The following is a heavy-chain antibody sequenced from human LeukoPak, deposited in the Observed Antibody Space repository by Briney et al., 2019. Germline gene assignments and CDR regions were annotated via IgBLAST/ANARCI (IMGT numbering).Heavy chain of an antibody. D-gene: IGHD1-26*01. J-gene: IGHJ4*02. V-gene: IGHV1-2*04. Sequence: ASVKVSCKASGYTFTVYYMHWVRQAPGQGLEWMGWINPNSGGTNYAQKFQGWVTMTRDTSISTAYMELSRLRSDDTAVYYCARGRGGSYYYFDYWGQGTLVTVSS. CDR2: INPNSGGT. CDR3: ARGRGGSYYYFDY. CDR1: GYTFTVYY.